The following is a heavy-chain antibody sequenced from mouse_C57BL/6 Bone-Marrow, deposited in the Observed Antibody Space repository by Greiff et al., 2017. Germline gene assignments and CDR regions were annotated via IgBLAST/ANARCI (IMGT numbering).Heavy chain of an antibody. Sequence: QVQLQQSGAELARPGASVKMSCKASGYTFTSYTMHWVKQRPGQGLEWIGYINPSSGYTKSNQKFKDKATLTADKSSSTAYMQLSSLTSEDSAVYYCAYYGSKGYWGQGTTLTVSS. CDR1: GYTFTSYT. CDR2: INPSSGYT. J-gene: IGHJ2*01. D-gene: IGHD1-1*01. CDR3: AYYGSKGY. V-gene: IGHV1-4*01.